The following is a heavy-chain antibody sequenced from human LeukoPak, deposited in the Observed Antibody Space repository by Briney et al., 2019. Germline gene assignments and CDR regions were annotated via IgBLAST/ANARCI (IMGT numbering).Heavy chain of an antibody. J-gene: IGHJ6*03. CDR3: ARATTVYYYYYMDV. D-gene: IGHD4-11*01. Sequence: GASVKVSCKASGGTFSSYAISWVRQAPGQGLEWMGGIIPIFGTANYAQKFQGRVTMTRDMSTSTVYMELSSLRSEDTAVYYCARATTVYYYYYMDVWGKGTTVTVSS. CDR2: IIPIFGTA. CDR1: GGTFSSYA. V-gene: IGHV1-69*05.